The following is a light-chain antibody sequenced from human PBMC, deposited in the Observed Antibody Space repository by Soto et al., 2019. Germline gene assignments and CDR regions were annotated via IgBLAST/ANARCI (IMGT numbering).Light chain of an antibody. J-gene: IGLJ1*01. V-gene: IGLV1-40*01. CDR1: SSNIGAGYD. Sequence: QSVLTQPPSLSGAPGQRVTISCTGSSSNIGAGYDVHWYQQLPGTAPKLLIYANSNRPSGVPGRFSGSKSGTSASLAITGLQAEDEADYYCQSYDSSLSGYVFGTGTKLTVL. CDR2: ANS. CDR3: QSYDSSLSGYV.